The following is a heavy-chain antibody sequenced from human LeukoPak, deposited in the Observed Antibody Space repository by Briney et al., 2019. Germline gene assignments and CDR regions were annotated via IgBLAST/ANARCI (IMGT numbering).Heavy chain of an antibody. J-gene: IGHJ6*03. D-gene: IGHD6-6*01. Sequence: PSETLSLTCTVSGGSISSSSYYWSWIRQPPGKGLEWIGYIYYSGSTNYNPSLKSRVTISVDTSKNQFSLKLSSVTAADTAVYYCARGQYSSSWVNYYYYMDVWGKGTTVTVSS. V-gene: IGHV4-61*05. CDR3: ARGQYSSSWVNYYYYMDV. CDR2: IYYSGST. CDR1: GGSISSSSYY.